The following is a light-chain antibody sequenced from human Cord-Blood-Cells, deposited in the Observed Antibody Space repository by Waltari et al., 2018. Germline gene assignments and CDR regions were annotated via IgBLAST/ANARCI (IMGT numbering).Light chain of an antibody. Sequence: DIVMTQSPDSLAVSLGESATINCKSRQSVLYSSNNKNYLAWYQQKPGQPPKLLIYWASTRESGVPERFSGSGSGTDFTLTISSLQDEDVAVYYCQQYYSTPLTFGGGTKVEIK. CDR2: WAS. J-gene: IGKJ4*01. V-gene: IGKV4-1*01. CDR1: QSVLYSSNNKNY. CDR3: QQYYSTPLT.